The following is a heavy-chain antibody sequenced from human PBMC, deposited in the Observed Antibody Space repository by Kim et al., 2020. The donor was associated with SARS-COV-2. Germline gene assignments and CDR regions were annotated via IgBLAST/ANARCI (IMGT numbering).Heavy chain of an antibody. J-gene: IGHJ6*02. CDR1: GFTFSSYA. CDR2: ISYDGSNK. D-gene: IGHD6-6*01. Sequence: GGSLRLSCAASGFTFSSYAMHWVRQAPGKGLEWVAVISYDGSNKYYADSVKGRFTISRDNSKNTLYLQMNSLRDEDTAVYYCARSIAGSYYYGMDVWGQGTTVTVSS. V-gene: IGHV3-30-3*01. CDR3: ARSIAGSYYYGMDV.